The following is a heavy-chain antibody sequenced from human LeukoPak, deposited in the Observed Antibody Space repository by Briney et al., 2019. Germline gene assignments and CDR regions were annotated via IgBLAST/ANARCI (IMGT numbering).Heavy chain of an antibody. V-gene: IGHV4-38-2*02. J-gene: IGHJ4*02. D-gene: IGHD2-15*01. CDR3: ARAGYCSGVSCYSAVPGKY. CDR1: GYSITSGYY. Sequence: SETLSLTCTVSGYSITSGYYWAWIRQSPGKGLEWIGSIYHSGNTYCNPSLKSRVIILVDTSKNQFSLQLGSVTPTDTAVYYCARAGYCSGVSCYSAVPGKYWGQGALVTVSS. CDR2: IYHSGNT.